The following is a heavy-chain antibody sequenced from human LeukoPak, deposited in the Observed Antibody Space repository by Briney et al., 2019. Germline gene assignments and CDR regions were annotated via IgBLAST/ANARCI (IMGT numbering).Heavy chain of an antibody. CDR1: GFSFSSYT. CDR2: MSYDGSHK. J-gene: IGHJ4*02. CDR3: ARGPGWNYFDY. V-gene: IGHV3-30*04. D-gene: IGHD2-15*01. Sequence: PGGSLRLSCVASGFSFSSYTMHWVRQAPGKGLEWVAVMSYDGSHKYHADSVKGRFTISRDNSKNTVYLQVNSLRAEDTAVYYCARGPGWNYFDYWGQGALVTVS.